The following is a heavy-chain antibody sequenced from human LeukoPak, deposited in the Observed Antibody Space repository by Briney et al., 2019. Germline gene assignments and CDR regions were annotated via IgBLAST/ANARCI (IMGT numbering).Heavy chain of an antibody. V-gene: IGHV3-23*01. J-gene: IGHJ4*02. CDR2: TTGSGDNI. D-gene: IGHD5-24*01. CDR3: AKHRDGYIHY. Sequence: GGSLRLSCAASGFTFSSYAMSWVRQAPGKGLEWVSGTTGSGDNIYNADSVKGRFTISRDNSKDTLWLQMNSLRAEDTAVYYCAKHRDGYIHYWGQGTLVTVSS. CDR1: GFTFSSYA.